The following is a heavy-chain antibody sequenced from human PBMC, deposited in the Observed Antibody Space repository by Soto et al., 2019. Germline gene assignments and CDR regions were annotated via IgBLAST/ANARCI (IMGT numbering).Heavy chain of an antibody. D-gene: IGHD1-1*01. CDR3: AGGEMSTIAFDY. CDR1: GFTFSDYY. Sequence: QVQLVESGGGLVKPGGSLRLSCAASGFTFSDYYMSWIRQAPGKGLGWVSYITSDGSPIYYADSVRGRFTISRDSAKNSVSLQMNSLRAEDTAMYYCAGGEMSTIAFDYWGQGTLVTVSS. J-gene: IGHJ4*02. CDR2: ITSDGSPI. V-gene: IGHV3-11*01.